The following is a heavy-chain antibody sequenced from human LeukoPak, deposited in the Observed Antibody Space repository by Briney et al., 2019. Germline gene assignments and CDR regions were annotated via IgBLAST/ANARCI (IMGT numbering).Heavy chain of an antibody. D-gene: IGHD2-21*02. CDR3: ARWDASWVTALDY. V-gene: IGHV1-18*01. CDR2: ISAYNGNT. Sequence: ASVKVSCKASGYTFTSYGISWVRQAPGQGLEWMGWISAYNGNTNYAQKFQGRVTMTRDTSTSTVYMELSSLRSEDTAVYYCARWDASWVTALDYWGQGTLVTVSS. CDR1: GYTFTSYG. J-gene: IGHJ4*02.